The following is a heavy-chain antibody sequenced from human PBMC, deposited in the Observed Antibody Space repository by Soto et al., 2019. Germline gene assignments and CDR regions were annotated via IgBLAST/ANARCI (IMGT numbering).Heavy chain of an antibody. Sequence: ASVKVSCKASGYTFTSYGISWVRQAPGQGLEWMGWISAYNGNTNYAQKLQGRVTMTTDTSTSTAYMELRSLRSDDTAVYYCARDLGYSSGWHRGGAFDIWGQETMVTVSS. D-gene: IGHD6-19*01. J-gene: IGHJ3*02. CDR2: ISAYNGNT. CDR3: ARDLGYSSGWHRGGAFDI. V-gene: IGHV1-18*01. CDR1: GYTFTSYG.